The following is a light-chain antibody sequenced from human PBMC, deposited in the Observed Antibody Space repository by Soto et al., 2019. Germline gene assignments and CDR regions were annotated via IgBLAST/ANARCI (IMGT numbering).Light chain of an antibody. CDR1: QSVSNNY. V-gene: IGKV3-20*01. Sequence: EIVLTQSPGTLSLSPLERVTLSFMASQSVSNNYLAWYQQKPGQAPRLLIYGASNRATGIPDRFSGSGSGTDFTLTISRLETEDFAVYYCQQYGSSGTFGQGTKVDIK. CDR2: GAS. CDR3: QQYGSSGT. J-gene: IGKJ1*01.